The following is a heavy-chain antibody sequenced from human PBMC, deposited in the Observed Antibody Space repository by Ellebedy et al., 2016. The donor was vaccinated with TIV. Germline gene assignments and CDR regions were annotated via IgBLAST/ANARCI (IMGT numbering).Heavy chain of an antibody. CDR3: ARDRCGEDCHTPYSMDV. J-gene: IGHJ6*02. D-gene: IGHD2-21*02. V-gene: IGHV3-21*01. Sequence: PGGSLRLSCAASGFTFTTFAMTWVRQAPGKGLAWVSSITRSSNSIHSADSVKGRFTVSRHNANNSLYLHLNSLRPEDTAVYYCARDRCGEDCHTPYSMDVWGQGTTVTVSS. CDR2: ITRSSNSI. CDR1: GFTFTTFA.